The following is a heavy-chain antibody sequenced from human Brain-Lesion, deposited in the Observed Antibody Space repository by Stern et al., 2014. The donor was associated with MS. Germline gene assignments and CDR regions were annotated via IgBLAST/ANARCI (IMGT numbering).Heavy chain of an antibody. J-gene: IGHJ4*02. CDR3: ARRGDSSSSGFDY. CDR2: IWPGDSDT. Sequence: EDQLVESGAEVKKPGESLKISCKGSGYRFTSNWIGWVRQMPGQGLEWMGIIWPGDSDTRYSPSFQGQVTISADKSISTAYLQWSSLQASDTAMYYCARRGDSSSSGFDYWGQGTLVIVSS. CDR1: GYRFTSNW. V-gene: IGHV5-51*01. D-gene: IGHD6-6*01.